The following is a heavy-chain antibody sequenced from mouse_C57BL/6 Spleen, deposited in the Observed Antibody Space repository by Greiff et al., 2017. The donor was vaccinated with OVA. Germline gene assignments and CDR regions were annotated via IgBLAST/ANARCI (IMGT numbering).Heavy chain of an antibody. CDR1: GYTFTSYW. J-gene: IGHJ3*01. CDR2: IHPNSGST. D-gene: IGHD2-2*01. V-gene: IGHV1-64*01. CDR3: ARTGPDGYAWCDN. Sequence: QVQLQQPGAELVKPGASVKLSCKASGYTFTSYWMHWVKQRPGQGLEWIGMIHPNSGSTNYNEKFKSKATLTVDKSSSTAYMQLSSLTSEDPAVSEWARTGPDGYAWCDNWGQGTLVTVAA.